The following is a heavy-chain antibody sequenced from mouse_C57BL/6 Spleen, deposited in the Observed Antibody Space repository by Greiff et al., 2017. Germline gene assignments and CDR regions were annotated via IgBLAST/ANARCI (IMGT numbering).Heavy chain of an antibody. CDR1: GYTFTSYW. CDR2: INPSTGGT. J-gene: IGHJ2*01. CDR3: ARDSNYPYFDY. D-gene: IGHD2-5*01. V-gene: IGHV1-53*01. Sequence: QVQLQQPGTELVKPGASVKLSCKASGYTFTSYWMHWVKQRPGQGLEWIGNINPSTGGTKYNAKFKSKATLTGDKSSSTAYIQLSSLTSEDSAVYYCARDSNYPYFDYWGQGTTLTVSS.